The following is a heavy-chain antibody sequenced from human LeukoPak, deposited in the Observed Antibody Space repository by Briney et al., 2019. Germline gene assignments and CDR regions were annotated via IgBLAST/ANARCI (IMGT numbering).Heavy chain of an antibody. CDR3: ARDLGSGSSWYGGYFDY. CDR1: GGTFTSYA. D-gene: IGHD6-13*01. CDR2: IIPIFGTA. J-gene: IGHJ4*02. V-gene: IGHV1-69*13. Sequence: SVKVSCKASGGTFTSYAISWVRQAPGQGLEWMGGIIPIFGTANYAQKFQGRVTITADESTSTAYMELSSLRSEDTAVYYCARDLGSGSSWYGGYFDYWGQGTLVTVSS.